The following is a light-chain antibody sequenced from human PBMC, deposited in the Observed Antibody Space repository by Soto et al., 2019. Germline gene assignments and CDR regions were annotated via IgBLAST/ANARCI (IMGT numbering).Light chain of an antibody. V-gene: IGKV3-15*01. J-gene: IGKJ4*01. Sequence: DIVMTQSPATLSVAPGERVTFSCRASQGVSRKLAWYQHKPGQAPRLLISGASTGATGIPARFSGSGSGTEFTLTISSLQSEDCAIYYCQQYHTWPINFGGVTKGDIK. CDR2: GAS. CDR3: QQYHTWPIN. CDR1: QGVSRK.